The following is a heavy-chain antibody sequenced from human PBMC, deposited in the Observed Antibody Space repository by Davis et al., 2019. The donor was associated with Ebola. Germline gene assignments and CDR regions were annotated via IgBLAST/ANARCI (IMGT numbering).Heavy chain of an antibody. CDR2: IYPGDSDT. J-gene: IGHJ2*01. CDR3: ARRVTIFGVVSYWYFDL. Sequence: GESLKISCKGSGYSFTSYWIGWVRQMPGKGLEWMGIIYPGDSDTRYSPSFQGQVTISADKSISTAYLQWSSLKASDTAMYYCARRVTIFGVVSYWYFDLWGHGTLVTVSS. V-gene: IGHV5-51*01. CDR1: GYSFTSYW. D-gene: IGHD3-3*01.